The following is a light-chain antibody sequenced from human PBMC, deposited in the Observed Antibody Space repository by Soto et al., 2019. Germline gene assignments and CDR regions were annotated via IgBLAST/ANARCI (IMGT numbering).Light chain of an antibody. CDR3: QQYGSSSLT. CDR2: GAS. CDR1: QSVSSSY. Sequence: EIVLTQSPGTLSLSPGERATLSCRASQSVSSSYLAWYQQKPGQAPRLLIYGASSRATVIADRFSGSGSGTDFTLTISRLEPEDFADYYCQQYGSSSLTFGQGTKVEIK. J-gene: IGKJ1*01. V-gene: IGKV3-20*01.